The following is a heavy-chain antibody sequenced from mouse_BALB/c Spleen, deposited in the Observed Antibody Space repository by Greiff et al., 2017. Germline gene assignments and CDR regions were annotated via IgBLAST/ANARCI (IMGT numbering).Heavy chain of an antibody. D-gene: IGHD1-1*01. V-gene: IGHV2-9*02. J-gene: IGHJ3*01. Sequence: QVQLKESGPGLVAPSQSLSITCTVSGFSLTSYGVHWVRQPPGKGLEWLGVIWAGGSTNYNSALMSRLSISKDNSKSQVFLKMNSLQTDDTAMYYCARDRGYYYGSSYPYWGQGTLVTVSA. CDR1: GFSLTSYG. CDR2: IWAGGST. CDR3: ARDRGYYYGSSYPY.